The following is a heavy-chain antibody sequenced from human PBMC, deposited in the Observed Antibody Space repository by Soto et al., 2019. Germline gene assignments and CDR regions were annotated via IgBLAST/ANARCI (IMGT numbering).Heavy chain of an antibody. CDR3: AKSLAGSITMIVVVMPLDY. J-gene: IGHJ4*02. Sequence: QTGGSLRLSCAASGFTFSSYAMSWVRQAPGKGLEWVSAISGSGGSTYYADSVKGRFTISRDNSKNTLYLQMNSLRAEDTAVYYCAKSLAGSITMIVVVMPLDYWGQGTLVTVSS. D-gene: IGHD3-22*01. V-gene: IGHV3-23*01. CDR1: GFTFSSYA. CDR2: ISGSGGST.